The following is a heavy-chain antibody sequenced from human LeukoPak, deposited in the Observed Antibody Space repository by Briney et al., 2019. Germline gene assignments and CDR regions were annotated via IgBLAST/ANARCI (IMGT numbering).Heavy chain of an antibody. V-gene: IGHV4-38-2*01. J-gene: IGHJ4*02. CDR2: TSLSGGT. Sequence: SETLSLTCAVSNFSISRGLYWGWIRQPPGKGLECIGSTSLSGGTYYTPSLKSRATVSLDISKNQFSLKLISVTAEDTAFYYCARLRAGAISRADYWGQGTLVTVSS. CDR3: ARLRAGAISRADY. D-gene: IGHD3-9*01. CDR1: NFSISRGLY.